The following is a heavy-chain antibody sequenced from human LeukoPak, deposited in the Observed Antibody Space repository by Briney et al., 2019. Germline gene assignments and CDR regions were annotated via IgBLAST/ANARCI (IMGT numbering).Heavy chain of an antibody. CDR3: ARDLARADSSGYYYAFQH. CDR2: IIPIFGTA. Sequence: SVKVSCKASGGTFSSYAISWVRQAPGQGLEWMGGIIPIFGTANYAQKFQGGVTITTDESTSTAYMELSSLRSEDTAVYYCARDLARADSSGYYYAFQHWGQGTLVTVSS. CDR1: GGTFSSYA. J-gene: IGHJ1*01. D-gene: IGHD3-22*01. V-gene: IGHV1-69*05.